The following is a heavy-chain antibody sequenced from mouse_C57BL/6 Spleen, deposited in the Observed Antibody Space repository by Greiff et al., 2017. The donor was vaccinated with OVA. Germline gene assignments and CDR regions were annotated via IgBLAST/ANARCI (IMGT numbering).Heavy chain of an antibody. CDR3: ARGLRPYYAMDY. CDR2: IYPSASET. J-gene: IGHJ4*01. V-gene: IGHV1-61*01. Sequence: QVHVKQPGAELVRPGSSVKLSCKASGYTFTSYWMDWVKQRPGQGLEWIGDIYPSASETHYNQKFKDKATLTVDKSSSTAYMQLSSLTSEDSAVYYCARGLRPYYAMDYWGQGTSVTVSS. D-gene: IGHD3-2*02. CDR1: GYTFTSYW.